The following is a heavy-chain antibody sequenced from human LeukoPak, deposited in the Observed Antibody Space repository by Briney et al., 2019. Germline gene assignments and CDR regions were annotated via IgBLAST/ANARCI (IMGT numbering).Heavy chain of an antibody. Sequence: GESLKISCKGSGYSFTTYWIGWVRQMPGKGLEWMGIIYPDDSDTRYSPSFQGQVTISADKSISTAYLQCSSLKASDTAMYYCARRAYYDSSGYFWWFDPWGQGTLVTVSS. CDR2: IYPDDSDT. J-gene: IGHJ5*02. D-gene: IGHD3-22*01. CDR3: ARRAYYDSSGYFWWFDP. CDR1: GYSFTTYW. V-gene: IGHV5-51*01.